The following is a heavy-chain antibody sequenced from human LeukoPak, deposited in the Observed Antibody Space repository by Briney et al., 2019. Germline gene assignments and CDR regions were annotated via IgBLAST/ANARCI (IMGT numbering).Heavy chain of an antibody. Sequence: AGGSLRLSCTASGFTFSSYAMSWVRQAPGKGLEWVSAISGSGASTYYTDSVKGRFTISRDNSKNTLSLQMNSLRAEDTAVYYCARDSDSSGTYPDYWGEGTLVTVSS. D-gene: IGHD3-22*01. V-gene: IGHV3-23*01. CDR2: ISGSGAST. J-gene: IGHJ4*02. CDR3: ARDSDSSGTYPDY. CDR1: GFTFSSYA.